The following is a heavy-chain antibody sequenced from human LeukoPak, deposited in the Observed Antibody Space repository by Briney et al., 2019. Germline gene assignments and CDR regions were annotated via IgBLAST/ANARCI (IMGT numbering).Heavy chain of an antibody. V-gene: IGHV3-7*01. D-gene: IGHD3-3*02. J-gene: IGHJ4*02. Sequence: PGGSLRLSCAASGFTFSSCWMNWVRQAPGKGLEWVANIKQDGTEKYFVDSVKGRFTISRDNAKNSLYLQMNSLRAEDTAVYYCARGHLGLDYWGQGTLVTVSS. CDR2: IKQDGTEK. CDR1: GFTFSSCW. CDR3: ARGHLGLDY.